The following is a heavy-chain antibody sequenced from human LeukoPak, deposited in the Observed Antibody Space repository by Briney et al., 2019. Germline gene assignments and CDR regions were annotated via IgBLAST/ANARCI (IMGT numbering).Heavy chain of an antibody. CDR1: GFTFSSYG. D-gene: IGHD3-10*01. V-gene: IGHV3-30*18. CDR2: ISYDGSNK. Sequence: PGRSLRLSFAASGFTFSSYGMHWVRQAPGKGLEWVAVISYDGSNKYYADSVKGRFTISRDNSKNTLYLQMNSLRAEDTAVYYCAKDGPYYYGSGSPNWFDPWGQGTLVTVSS. J-gene: IGHJ5*02. CDR3: AKDGPYYYGSGSPNWFDP.